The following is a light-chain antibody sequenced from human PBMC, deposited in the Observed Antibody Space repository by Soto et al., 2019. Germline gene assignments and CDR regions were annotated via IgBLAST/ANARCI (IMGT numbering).Light chain of an antibody. CDR3: QQYNTWPLA. V-gene: IGKV3D-15*01. J-gene: IGKJ1*01. CDR1: QSVSNN. Sequence: EIVMTQSPATLSVSPGERATLSCRASQSVSNNLAWYQQKPGQAPRLLIYGASTRATGIPARFSGSGSGTELTLTISSLQSEDFAVYYCQQYNTWPLAFGQGTKVEIK. CDR2: GAS.